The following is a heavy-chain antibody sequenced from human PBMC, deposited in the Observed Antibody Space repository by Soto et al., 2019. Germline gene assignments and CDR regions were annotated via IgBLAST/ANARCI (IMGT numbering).Heavy chain of an antibody. J-gene: IGHJ4*02. V-gene: IGHV1-69*12. Sequence: QVQLVQSGAEVKKPGSSVKVPCKASGGTFSSYAISWVRQAPGQGLEWMGGIIPIFGTANYAQKFQGRVTITADESTSTAYVELSSLRSEDTAVYYCARGGGYCSGGSCYIDYWGQGTLVTVSS. CDR3: ARGGGYCSGGSCYIDY. CDR1: GGTFSSYA. D-gene: IGHD2-15*01. CDR2: IIPIFGTA.